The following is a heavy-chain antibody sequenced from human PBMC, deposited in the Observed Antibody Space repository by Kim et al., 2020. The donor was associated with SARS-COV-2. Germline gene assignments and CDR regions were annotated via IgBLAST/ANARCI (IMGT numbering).Heavy chain of an antibody. J-gene: IGHJ5*02. D-gene: IGHD3-10*01. Sequence: SVKVSCKASGGTFSSYAISWVRQAPGQGLEWMGGIIPIFGTANYAQKFQGRVTITADESTSTAYMELSSLRSEDTAVYYCARDYGSGTNWFDPWGQGTLVTVSS. CDR1: GGTFSSYA. CDR3: ARDYGSGTNWFDP. CDR2: IIPIFGTA. V-gene: IGHV1-69*13.